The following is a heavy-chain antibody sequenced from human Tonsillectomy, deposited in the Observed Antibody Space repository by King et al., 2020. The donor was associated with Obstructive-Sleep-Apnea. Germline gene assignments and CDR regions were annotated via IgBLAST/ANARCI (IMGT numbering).Heavy chain of an antibody. CDR3: ARADTSGYCGSVDCYMSYYFDY. D-gene: IGHD2-2*02. CDR2: ISFDGSNK. V-gene: IGHV3-30-3*01. CDR1: GFTFSSYA. Sequence: VQLVESGGGVVQPGRSLRLSCAASGFTFSSYAMHWVRQAPGKGLEWVATISFDGSNKYHADSVKGRFTISRDNSKNTLYLQMNSLRAEDTAVYYCARADTSGYCGSVDCYMSYYFDYWVQGTLVTVSS. J-gene: IGHJ4*02.